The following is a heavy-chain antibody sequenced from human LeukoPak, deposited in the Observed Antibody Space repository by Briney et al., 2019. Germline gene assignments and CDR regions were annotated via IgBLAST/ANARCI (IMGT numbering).Heavy chain of an antibody. CDR2: ISGTGGST. J-gene: IGHJ4*02. V-gene: IGHV3-23*01. CDR1: GFTFSTYA. CDR3: ARDVYSGSYRGYFDY. Sequence: PGGSLRLSCAASGFTFSTYAMTWVRQAPGKGLEWVSLISGTGGSTYYADSVKGRFTISRDNSKRTLYLQMNSLRAEDTAVYYCARDVYSGSYRGYFDYWGQGTLVTVSS. D-gene: IGHD1-26*01.